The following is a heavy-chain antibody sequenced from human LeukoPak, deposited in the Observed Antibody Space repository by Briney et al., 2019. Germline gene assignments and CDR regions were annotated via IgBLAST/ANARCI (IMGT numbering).Heavy chain of an antibody. D-gene: IGHD6-13*01. J-gene: IGHJ3*02. CDR2: IWYDGSNK. V-gene: IGHV3-33*01. CDR1: GFTFTNYG. CDR3: AREPYSSSWYRAFDI. Sequence: GGSLRLSCTTSGFTFTNYGINWVRQAPGKGLEWVAVIWYDGSNKYYADSVKGRFTISRDNSKNTLYLQMNSLRAEDTAVYYCAREPYSSSWYRAFDIWGQGTMVTVSS.